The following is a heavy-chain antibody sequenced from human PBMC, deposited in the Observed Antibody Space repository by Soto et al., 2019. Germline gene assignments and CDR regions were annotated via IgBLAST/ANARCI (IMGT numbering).Heavy chain of an antibody. J-gene: IGHJ5*02. V-gene: IGHV5-10-1*01. CDR1: GYSFTSYW. Sequence: GESLKISCKGSGYSFTSYWISWVRQMPGKGLEWMGRIDPSDSYTNYSPSFQGHVTISADKSISTAYLQWSSLKASDTAMHYCARQERYYDILTGSINWFDPWGQGTLVTVSS. D-gene: IGHD3-9*01. CDR2: IDPSDSYT. CDR3: ARQERYYDILTGSINWFDP.